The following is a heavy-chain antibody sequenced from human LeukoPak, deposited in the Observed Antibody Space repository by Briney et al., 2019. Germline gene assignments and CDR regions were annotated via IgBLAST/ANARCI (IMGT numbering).Heavy chain of an antibody. J-gene: IGHJ5*02. CDR2: IYPGDSDT. D-gene: IGHD3-10*01. V-gene: IGHV5-51*01. CDR3: ARHGSGSYFPFDP. CDR1: GYSFTSYW. Sequence: GETLKVSSKGSGYSFTSYWIGCVRQMPGKGLEWMGIIYPGDSDTRYSPSFQGQVTISADKSISTAYLQWSSLKASDTAMYYCARHGSGSYFPFDPWGQGTLVTVSS.